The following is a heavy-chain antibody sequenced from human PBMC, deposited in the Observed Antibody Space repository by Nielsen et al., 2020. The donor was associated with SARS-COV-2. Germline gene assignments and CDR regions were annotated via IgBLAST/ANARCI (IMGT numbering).Heavy chain of an antibody. D-gene: IGHD2-15*01. CDR3: ARAWGDCSGGSCYSGDYYYYGMDV. V-gene: IGHV4-59*01. CDR2: IYYGGST. J-gene: IGHJ6*02. Sequence: SETLSLTCTVSGGSISSYYRSWIRQPPGKGLEWIGYIYYGGSTNYNPSLKSRVTISVDTSKNQFSLKLSSVTAADTAVYYCARAWGDCSGGSCYSGDYYYYGMDVWGQGTTVTVSS. CDR1: GGSISSYY.